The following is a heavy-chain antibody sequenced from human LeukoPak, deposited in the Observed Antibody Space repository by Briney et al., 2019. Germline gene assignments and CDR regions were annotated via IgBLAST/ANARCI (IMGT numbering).Heavy chain of an antibody. CDR2: INHSGST. D-gene: IGHD1-26*01. J-gene: IGHJ2*01. CDR3: ARGPVVGATRGRYFDL. CDR1: GGPFSGYY. Sequence: ASETLSLTCAVYGGPFSGYYWSWIRQPPGKGLEWIGEINHSGSTNYNPSLKSRVTISVDTSKNQFSLKLSSVTAADTAVYYCARGPVVGATRGRYFDLWGRGTLVTVSS. V-gene: IGHV4-34*01.